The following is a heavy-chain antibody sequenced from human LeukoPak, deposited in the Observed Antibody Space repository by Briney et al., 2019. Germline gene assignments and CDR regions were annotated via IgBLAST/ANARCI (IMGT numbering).Heavy chain of an antibody. D-gene: IGHD5-24*01. CDR1: GYTFTSYY. CDR2: INPNSGGT. CDR3: ARGFSGYNYTPNDY. J-gene: IGHJ4*02. V-gene: IGHV1-2*02. Sequence: GASVKVSCKASGYTFTSYYMHWVRQAPGQGLEWMGWINPNSGGTNYAQKFQGRVTMTRDTSISTAYMELSRLRSDDTAVYYCARGFSGYNYTPNDYWGQGTLVTVSS.